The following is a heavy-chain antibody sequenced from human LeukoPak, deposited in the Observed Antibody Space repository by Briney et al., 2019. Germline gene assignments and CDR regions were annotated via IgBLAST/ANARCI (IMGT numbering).Heavy chain of an antibody. CDR3: ARVPRSMTREEDNFDY. Sequence: ASVTLSCTASGYTFTCNDKYWIRLPHGQGKGLEGRMNPNSSGTTYYQQFLGRVTIITVNSISTDFLELMRSRSDDTAGYYYARVPRSMTREEDNFDYWGQGTLVTVSS. V-gene: IGHV1-2*02. J-gene: IGHJ4*02. CDR1: GYTFTCND. CDR2: MNPNSSGT. D-gene: IGHD2-15*01.